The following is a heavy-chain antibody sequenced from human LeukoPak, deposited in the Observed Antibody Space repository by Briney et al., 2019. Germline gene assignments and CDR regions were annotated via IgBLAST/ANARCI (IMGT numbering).Heavy chain of an antibody. V-gene: IGHV3-53*05. Sequence: PGGSLRLSCAASGVTVGSQYMNWVHRAPREGREWVSVIYGVDGTSYADSVKGQFTISRDNSKNTVYLQMNSLRAEDTAVYYCASDLIYWGQGTLVTVSS. CDR3: ASDLIY. CDR1: GVTVGSQY. CDR2: IYGVDGT. J-gene: IGHJ4*02.